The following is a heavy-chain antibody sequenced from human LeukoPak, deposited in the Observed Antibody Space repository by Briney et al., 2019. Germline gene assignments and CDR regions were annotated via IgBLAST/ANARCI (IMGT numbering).Heavy chain of an antibody. CDR2: IYNSGST. V-gene: IGHV4-59*11. CDR1: GGSISSHY. Sequence: SETLSLTCTVSGGSISSHYWSWIRQPPGKGLEWVTYIYNSGSTNHNPSHRSRVTISVDTSKNQFSLKLSSVTAADTAVYYCARSEYSSSSGGLPYYFDYWGQGTLVTVSS. D-gene: IGHD6-6*01. J-gene: IGHJ4*02. CDR3: ARSEYSSSSGGLPYYFDY.